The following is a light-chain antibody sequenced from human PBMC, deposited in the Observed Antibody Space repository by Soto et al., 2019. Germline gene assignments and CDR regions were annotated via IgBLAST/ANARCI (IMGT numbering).Light chain of an antibody. Sequence: QSALTQPASVSGSPGQSITISCTGTSNDVGGFNYVSWYQHHPGKAPKLMIFEVRNRPSGVSNRFSGSKSGNTASLTISGLQGEDEADYYCSSYTSSSTVVFGGGTKVTVL. CDR3: SSYTSSSTVV. J-gene: IGLJ3*02. CDR2: EVR. CDR1: SNDVGGFNY. V-gene: IGLV2-14*01.